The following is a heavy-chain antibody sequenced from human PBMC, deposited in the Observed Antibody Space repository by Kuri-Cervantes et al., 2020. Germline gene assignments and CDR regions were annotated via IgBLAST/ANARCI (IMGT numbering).Heavy chain of an antibody. CDR3: ARDEASQHYYYYGMDV. CDR1: GFSFSSYT. V-gene: IGHV3-48*02. CDR2: ISSTGTTI. D-gene: IGHD5-18*01. J-gene: IGHJ6*01. Sequence: LSLTCAASGFSFSSYTMNWVRQAPGKGPEWVSYISSTGTTIYYADSVKGRFTISRDNAKNSLYLQMNSLGDEDTAVYYCARDEASQHYYYYGMDVWGQGTTVTVSS.